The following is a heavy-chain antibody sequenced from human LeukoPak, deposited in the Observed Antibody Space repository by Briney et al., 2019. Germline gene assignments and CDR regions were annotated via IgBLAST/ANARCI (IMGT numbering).Heavy chain of an antibody. CDR2: INSDGSST. J-gene: IGHJ4*02. Sequence: GGSLRLSCAASGFTFSSYWMHWVRQAPGKGLVWASRINSDGSSTSYADSVKGRFTISRDNAKNTLYLRMNSLRAEDTAVYYCARVGYSYPPDYWGQGTLVTVSS. D-gene: IGHD5-18*01. CDR3: ARVGYSYPPDY. V-gene: IGHV3-74*01. CDR1: GFTFSSYW.